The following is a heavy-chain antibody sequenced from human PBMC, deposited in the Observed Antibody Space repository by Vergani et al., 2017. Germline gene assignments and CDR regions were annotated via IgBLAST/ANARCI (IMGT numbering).Heavy chain of an antibody. V-gene: IGHV4-34*01. Sequence: QVQLQQWGAGLLKPSETLSLTCAVYGGSFSGYYWSWIRQPPGKGPEWIGEINHSGSTNYNPSLKSRVTISVDTSKNQFSLKLSSVTAADTAVYYCAREFTGYGDYGLGYWGQGTLVTVSS. D-gene: IGHD4-17*01. CDR3: AREFTGYGDYGLGY. CDR1: GGSFSGYY. J-gene: IGHJ4*02. CDR2: INHSGST.